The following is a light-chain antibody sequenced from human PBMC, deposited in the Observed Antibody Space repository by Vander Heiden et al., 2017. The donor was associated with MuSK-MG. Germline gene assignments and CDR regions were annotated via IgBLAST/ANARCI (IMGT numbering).Light chain of an antibody. CDR2: DAS. J-gene: IGKJ2*01. CDR3: QRDTCYPYT. Sequence: DFQMTQSPSTLSASVGDRITITCRASQSISSWLAWYQQKPGKAPDLLIYDASSLESGVPSRFSGSGSGTKFTLTIISLQPDDFATYYCQRDTCYPYTFGQGTRLEIK. CDR1: QSISSW. V-gene: IGKV1-5*01.